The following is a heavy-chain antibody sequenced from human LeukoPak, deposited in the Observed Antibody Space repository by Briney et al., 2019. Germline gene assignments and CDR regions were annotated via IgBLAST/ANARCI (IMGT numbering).Heavy chain of an antibody. D-gene: IGHD1-1*01. V-gene: IGHV3-23*01. J-gene: IGHJ4*02. CDR1: GLTFSNHG. CDR2: ITGDGTTT. Sequence: PGGSLRLSCEASGLTFSNHGMSWVRQAPGKGLQWFSAITGDGTTTYYADSVKGRFTISRDNSKNMLYLQMSSLRAEGTAVYYCAKMNGYFEYWGQGALVPVSS. CDR3: AKMNGYFEY.